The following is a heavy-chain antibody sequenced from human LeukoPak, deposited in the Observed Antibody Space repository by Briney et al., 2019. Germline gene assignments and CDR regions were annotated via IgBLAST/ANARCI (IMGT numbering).Heavy chain of an antibody. V-gene: IGHV3-23*01. Sequence: GSPEPFCAASGITFNNYAMSWVRQAPEEGLEWGATISGSGGGTYYADSVKGRFTISRDNSKNTLYLQMNSLRVEDTAIYYCAKGQELDDGVFDSWGQGTLVTVSS. CDR1: GITFNNYA. CDR3: AKGQELDDGVFDS. D-gene: IGHD1-1*01. J-gene: IGHJ4*02. CDR2: ISGSGGGT.